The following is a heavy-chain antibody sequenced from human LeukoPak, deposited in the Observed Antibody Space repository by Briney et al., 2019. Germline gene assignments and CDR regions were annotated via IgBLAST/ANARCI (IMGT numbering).Heavy chain of an antibody. Sequence: ASVTVSCRDSAYTFTGYYRHGVRRAPGRGLEGRGWINPNGGGTTYAQKFQGRAAMTRDTSISTAYMELSRLRSDDTAVYYCARGPFNVYDYVWGSYRPYFDYWGQGTLVTVSS. D-gene: IGHD3-16*02. CDR2: INPNGGGT. J-gene: IGHJ4*02. CDR1: AYTFTGYY. V-gene: IGHV1-2*02. CDR3: ARGPFNVYDYVWGSYRPYFDY.